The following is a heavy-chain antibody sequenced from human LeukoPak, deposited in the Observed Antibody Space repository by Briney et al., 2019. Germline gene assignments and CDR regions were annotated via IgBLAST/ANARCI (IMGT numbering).Heavy chain of an antibody. Sequence: KPSETLSLTCAVYGGSFSGYYWSWVRQPPGKGLEWIGEINYSGSNNYNPSLESRVTISVDKSKNQFSLKLRSVTAADTAVYYCARIRDYDRWGQGTLVTVSS. D-gene: IGHD3-16*01. J-gene: IGHJ5*02. CDR2: INYSGSN. V-gene: IGHV4-34*01. CDR1: GGSFSGYY. CDR3: ARIRDYDR.